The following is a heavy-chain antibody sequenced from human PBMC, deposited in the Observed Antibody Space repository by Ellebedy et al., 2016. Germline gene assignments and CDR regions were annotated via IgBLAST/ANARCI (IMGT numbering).Heavy chain of an antibody. J-gene: IGHJ4*02. CDR1: GYTFTGYY. Sequence: ASVQVSCXASGYTFTGYYMHWVRQAPGQGLEWMGWINPNSGGTNYAQKFQGRVTMTRDTSISAAYMELSRLRSDDTAVYYCARAATIENFDYWGQGTLVTVSS. CDR2: INPNSGGT. CDR3: ARAATIENFDY. V-gene: IGHV1-2*02. D-gene: IGHD5-12*01.